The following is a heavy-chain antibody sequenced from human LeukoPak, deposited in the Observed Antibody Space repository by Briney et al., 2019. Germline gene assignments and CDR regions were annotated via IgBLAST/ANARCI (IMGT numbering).Heavy chain of an antibody. J-gene: IGHJ4*02. Sequence: GGSLRLSCAASGFTVSGNYMSWVRQAPGKGLEWVSSISPSSDYMKYADSIKGRFTISRDNAQNSLYLQMNSLRAEDTALYYCATSWSVFDFWGQGTLVTVSS. V-gene: IGHV3-21*01. CDR2: ISPSSDYM. CDR3: ATSWSVFDF. D-gene: IGHD6-13*01. CDR1: GFTVSGNY.